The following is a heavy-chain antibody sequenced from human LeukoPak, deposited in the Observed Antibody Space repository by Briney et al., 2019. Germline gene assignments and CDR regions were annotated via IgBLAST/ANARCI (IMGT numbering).Heavy chain of an antibody. CDR2: ISSSSSYI. CDR1: GFTFSSYS. D-gene: IGHD5-12*01. CDR3: ARDRGYSGYDGGYY. V-gene: IGHV3-21*01. Sequence: GGSLRLSCAASGFTFSSYSMNWVRQAPGKGLEWVSSISSSSSYIYYADSVKGRFTTSRDNANNSLYLQMNSLRAEDTAVYYCARDRGYSGYDGGYYWGQGTLVTVSS. J-gene: IGHJ4*02.